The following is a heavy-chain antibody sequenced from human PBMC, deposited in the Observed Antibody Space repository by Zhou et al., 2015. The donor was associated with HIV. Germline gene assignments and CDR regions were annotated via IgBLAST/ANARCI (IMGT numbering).Heavy chain of an antibody. D-gene: IGHD1-1*01. CDR2: VIPMFDVE. CDR3: ARGDDREAVQPYYFDH. V-gene: IGHV1-69*17. CDR1: GGTFSGSE. J-gene: IGHJ4*02. Sequence: QVQLVQSGTEVKKPGSSVKVSCRASGGTFSGSEISWVRQAPGQGLEWMGGVIPMFDVESYAQKFRGKLKITVDKTTSAAYMEVSGLRSEDTAIYFCARGDDREAVQPYYFDHWGQGTLVTVSS.